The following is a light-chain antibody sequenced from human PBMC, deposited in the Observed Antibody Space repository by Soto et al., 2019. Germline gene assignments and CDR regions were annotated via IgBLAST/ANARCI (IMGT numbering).Light chain of an antibody. J-gene: IGKJ5*01. CDR3: QQRNVWPPVT. CDR2: GAS. Sequence: EIVLTQSPGTLSLSPGERATLSCRASQSVSSSYLAWYQQKPGQAPRLLIYGASTRATDIPDRFSGRGSGTDFTLTISRLEPEDSAVYYCQQRNVWPPVTFGQGTRLEIK. CDR1: QSVSSSY. V-gene: IGKV3D-20*02.